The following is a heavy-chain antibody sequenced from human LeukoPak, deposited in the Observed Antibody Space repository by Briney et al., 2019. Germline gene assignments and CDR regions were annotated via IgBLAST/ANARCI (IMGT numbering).Heavy chain of an antibody. CDR3: VVGGSPGY. D-gene: IGHD2-15*01. J-gene: IGHJ4*02. V-gene: IGHV3-74*01. CDR1: GLAFSAYK. Sequence: GGSMRLSCAASGLAFSAYKMHWVRQAPREGLVWVSRISTDGYTTDYADFVQGRFTASRDNTKNTWSLEMNSLRAEDTAVYYCVVGGSPGYWGQGTLVTVSS. CDR2: ISTDGYTT.